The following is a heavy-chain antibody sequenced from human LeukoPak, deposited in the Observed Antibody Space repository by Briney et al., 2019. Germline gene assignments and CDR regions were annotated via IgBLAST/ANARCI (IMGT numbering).Heavy chain of an antibody. J-gene: IGHJ6*03. V-gene: IGHV4-59*01. Sequence: PSETLSLTCTVSGGSISSYYWSWIRQPPGKGLEWIGYIYYSGSTNYNPSLKSRVAISVDTSKNQFSLKLSSVTAADTAVYYCARGRSSMVRGYYYYYMDVWGKGTTVTISS. D-gene: IGHD3-10*01. CDR3: ARGRSSMVRGYYYYYMDV. CDR1: GGSISSYY. CDR2: IYYSGST.